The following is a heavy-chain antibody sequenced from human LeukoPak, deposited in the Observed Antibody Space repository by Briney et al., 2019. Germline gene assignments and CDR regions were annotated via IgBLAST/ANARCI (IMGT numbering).Heavy chain of an antibody. J-gene: IGHJ6*02. CDR2: IYYSGST. V-gene: IGHV4-59*01. CDR1: GGSISSYY. D-gene: IGHD1-14*01. Sequence: SETLSLTCTVSGGSISSYYWTWIRQPPGKGLEWIGYIYYSGSTKYNPSLNSRVTISVDTSKNQFSLKLSSVTAADTAVYYCARASGNYYYYGMDVWGQGTTVTVSS. CDR3: ARASGNYYYYGMDV.